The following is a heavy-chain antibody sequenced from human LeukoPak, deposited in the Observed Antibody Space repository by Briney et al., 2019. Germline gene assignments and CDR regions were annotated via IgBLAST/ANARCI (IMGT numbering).Heavy chain of an antibody. V-gene: IGHV4-39*07. CDR3: ARRGYFDY. CDR2: IYYSGST. Sequence: SETLSLTCTVSGGSISSSSYYWGWIRQPPGKGLEWIGSIYYSGSTYYNPSLKSRVTISVDTSKNQFSLKLSSVTAADTAVYYCARRGYFDYWGLGTLVAVSS. CDR1: GGSISSSSYY. J-gene: IGHJ4*02.